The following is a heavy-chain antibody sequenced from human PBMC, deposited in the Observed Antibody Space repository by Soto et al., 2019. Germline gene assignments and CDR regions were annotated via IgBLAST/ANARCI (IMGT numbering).Heavy chain of an antibody. Sequence: QPGGSLRLSCVGSGFTFSNYWMHWVRQAPGKGLEWVSRVKSDGSSTSYADSVKGRFTISRDNAKNTLYLQMNSLRADDTAVYYCAKDRGYTGYDFGYCFDHWGRGSLVTVSS. V-gene: IGHV3-74*01. D-gene: IGHD5-12*01. CDR3: AKDRGYTGYDFGYCFDH. CDR2: VKSDGSST. J-gene: IGHJ4*02. CDR1: GFTFSNYW.